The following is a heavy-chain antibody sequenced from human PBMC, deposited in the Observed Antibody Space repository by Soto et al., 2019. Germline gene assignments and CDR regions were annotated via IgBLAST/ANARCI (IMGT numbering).Heavy chain of an antibody. Sequence: QVQLVQSGAEVKKPGSSVKVSCKASGGTFSSYAISWVRQAPGQGLEWMGGIIPIFGTANYAQKFQGRVTITADESTGTAYMELSSLRSEDTAVYYCARGQRITIFGVVIPNWFDPWGQGTLVTVSS. CDR3: ARGQRITIFGVVIPNWFDP. CDR2: IIPIFGTA. CDR1: GGTFSSYA. J-gene: IGHJ5*02. D-gene: IGHD3-3*01. V-gene: IGHV1-69*01.